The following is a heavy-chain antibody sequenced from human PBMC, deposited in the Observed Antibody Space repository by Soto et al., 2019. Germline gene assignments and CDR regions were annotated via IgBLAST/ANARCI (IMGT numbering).Heavy chain of an antibody. V-gene: IGHV3-23*01. D-gene: IGHD3-22*01. J-gene: IGHJ6*02. CDR1: GFTFSSYA. Sequence: LRLSCAASGFTFSSYAMSWVRQAPGKGLEWVSAISGSGGSTYYADSVKGRFTISRDNSKNTLYLQMNSLRAEDTAVYYCAKDYYYDSSGYNRGYYYYGMDVWGQGTTVTVSS. CDR2: ISGSGGST. CDR3: AKDYYYDSSGYNRGYYYYGMDV.